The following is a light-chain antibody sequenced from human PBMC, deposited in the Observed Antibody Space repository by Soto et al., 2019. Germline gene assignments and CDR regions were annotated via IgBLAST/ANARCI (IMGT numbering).Light chain of an antibody. J-gene: IGLJ1*01. Sequence: QSVLTRPPSASGTHGQRVTIFCSGSSSNIGSNYVYWYQQLPGTAPKLLIYRNNQRPSGVPDRFSGSKSGTSASLAISGLRSEDEADYYCAAWDDSLSGPVFGTGTKVTVL. CDR2: RNN. V-gene: IGLV1-47*01. CDR1: SSNIGSNY. CDR3: AAWDDSLSGPV.